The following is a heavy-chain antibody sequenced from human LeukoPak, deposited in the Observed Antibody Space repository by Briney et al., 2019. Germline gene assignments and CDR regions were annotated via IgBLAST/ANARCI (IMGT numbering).Heavy chain of an antibody. CDR1: GGTFSSYA. V-gene: IGHV1-69*05. J-gene: IGHJ4*02. CDR3: ARGPPWELLEAGIDY. Sequence: SVKVSCKASGGTFSSYAISWVRQAPGQGLEWMGRIIPIFGIANYAQKFQGRVTITTDESTSTAYMELSSLRSEDTAVYYCARGPPWELLEAGIDYWGQGTLVTVSS. CDR2: IIPIFGIA. D-gene: IGHD1-26*01.